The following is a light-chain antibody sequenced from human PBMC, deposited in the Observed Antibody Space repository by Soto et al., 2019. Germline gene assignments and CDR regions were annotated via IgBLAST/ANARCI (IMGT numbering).Light chain of an antibody. CDR3: QSYDSRLSSRV. CDR1: SSNIGAGYD. J-gene: IGLJ1*01. Sequence: QSVLTQPPSVSGAPGQRVTISCTGSSSNIGAGYDVHWYQQLPGTAPKLLIYGNSNRPSGVPDRFSGSKSGTSASLAITGLQAEDEADYHCQSYDSRLSSRVFGTGTKLTVL. CDR2: GNS. V-gene: IGLV1-40*01.